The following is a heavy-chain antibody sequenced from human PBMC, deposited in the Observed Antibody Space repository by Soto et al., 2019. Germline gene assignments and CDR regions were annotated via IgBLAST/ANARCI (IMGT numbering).Heavy chain of an antibody. J-gene: IGHJ3*02. CDR2: ISPGDSDT. V-gene: IGHV5-51*01. CDR1: GYSFTTYW. D-gene: IGHD2-2*01. Sequence: GEFLKISCKGSGYSFTTYWIGWVRQMPGKGLEWMGIISPGDSDTRYSPSFQGQVTISADKTTSTAYLQWSSLKASDTAKYYCARRNYCSSTTCYGAFDIWGQGTMVTVSS. CDR3: ARRNYCSSTTCYGAFDI.